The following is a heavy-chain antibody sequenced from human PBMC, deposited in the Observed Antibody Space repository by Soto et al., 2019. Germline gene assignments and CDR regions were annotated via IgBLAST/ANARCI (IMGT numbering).Heavy chain of an antibody. J-gene: IGHJ4*02. Sequence: GGSLRLSCAPSGFTFSDHYMDWVRQAPGKGLEWVGRTRNKVNSYTTEYAASVKGRFTISRDDSKNSLYLQMNSLKSEDTAVYYCARVPSNYVDYFDYWGQGTLVTVSS. V-gene: IGHV3-72*01. CDR3: ARVPSNYVDYFDY. D-gene: IGHD4-4*01. CDR2: TRNKVNSYTT. CDR1: GFTFSDHY.